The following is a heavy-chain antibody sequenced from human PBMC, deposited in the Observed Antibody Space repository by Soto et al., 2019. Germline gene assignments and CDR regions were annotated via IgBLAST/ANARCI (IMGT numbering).Heavy chain of an antibody. CDR3: ARGSLAGRGYYYYGMDV. V-gene: IGHV6-1*01. D-gene: IGHD1-26*01. J-gene: IGHJ6*02. CDR1: GDSVSSNSAA. CDR2: TYYRSKWYN. Sequence: PSQTLSLTCAISGDSVSSNSAAWNWIRQSPSRGLEWLGRTYYRSKWYNDYAVSVKSRITINPDTSKNQFSLQLNSVTPEDMAVYYCARGSLAGRGYYYYGMDVWGQGTTVTVSS.